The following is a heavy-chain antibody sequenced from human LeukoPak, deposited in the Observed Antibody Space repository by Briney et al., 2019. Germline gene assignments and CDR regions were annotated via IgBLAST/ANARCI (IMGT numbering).Heavy chain of an antibody. CDR1: GFTFSNYW. J-gene: IGHJ4*02. CDR3: ASTNTFDY. Sequence: GESLRLSCSASGFTFSNYWMNWVRQAPGKGLEWVANIKQDGSEKNYVDSVNGRFTISRDNAKNSLYLQMNSLRAEDTAVYYCASTNTFDYWGQGSQVTVSP. V-gene: IGHV3-7*05. CDR2: IKQDGSEK.